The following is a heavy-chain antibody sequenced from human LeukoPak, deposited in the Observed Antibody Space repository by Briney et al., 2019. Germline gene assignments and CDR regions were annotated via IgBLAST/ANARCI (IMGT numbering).Heavy chain of an antibody. CDR1: GGSIISSSYY. J-gene: IGHJ3*02. V-gene: IGHV4-39*01. Sequence: PSETLSLTCTVSGGSIISSSYYWGWIRQPPGKGLEWIGSIYYSGNTDYNPSLKSRVTISVETSKNQFSLKLSSVTAADTAVYYCARQVIVVVNDALDIWGQGTEVTVSS. D-gene: IGHD3-22*01. CDR3: ARQVIVVVNDALDI. CDR2: IYYSGNT.